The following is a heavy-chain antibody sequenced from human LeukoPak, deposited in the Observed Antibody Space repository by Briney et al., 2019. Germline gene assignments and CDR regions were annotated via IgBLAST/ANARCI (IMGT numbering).Heavy chain of an antibody. CDR1: GYSFTSYW. D-gene: IGHD6-13*01. Sequence: GESLKISCKGSGYSFTSYWIGWVRQMPGKGLEWMGIIYPGDSDTRYSPSFQGQVTISADKSISTAYLQWSSLKASDTAMYYCARLSRDSSSWYGSLWYFDLWGRGTLVTVSS. J-gene: IGHJ2*01. CDR3: ARLSRDSSSWYGSLWYFDL. CDR2: IYPGDSDT. V-gene: IGHV5-51*01.